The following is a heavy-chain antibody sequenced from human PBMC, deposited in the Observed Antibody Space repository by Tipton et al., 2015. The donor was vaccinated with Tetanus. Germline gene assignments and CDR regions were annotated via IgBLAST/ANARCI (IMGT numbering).Heavy chain of an antibody. CDR2: INPSAGTT. CDR1: GYTFTNYY. J-gene: IGHJ6*02. CDR3: ARSYDFYDSTGYTDDGMDV. D-gene: IGHD3-22*01. Sequence: QVQLVQSGAEVKKPGASVKVSCKASGYTFTNYYMHWVRQAPGQGLEWMGVINPSAGTTRYEQKFQGRVIMTRDTSTTPVYMELNSLRSEDTAVFYWARSYDFYDSTGYTDDGMDVWGQGTSVTVSS. V-gene: IGHV1-46*01.